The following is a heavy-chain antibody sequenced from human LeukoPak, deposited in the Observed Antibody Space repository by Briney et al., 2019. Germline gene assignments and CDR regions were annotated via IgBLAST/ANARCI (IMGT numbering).Heavy chain of an antibody. V-gene: IGHV4-39*01. D-gene: IGHD5-18*01. CDR2: IYYSRST. CDR3: ARHRGYSYGFVDY. Sequence: SETLSLTCTVSGGSISSTGYYWGWIRQPPGKGLEWITNIYYSRSTYYNPSPKSRVTISGDTSKNHFSLKLSSVTAADMAVYYCARHRGYSYGFVDYWGQGTLVTVSS. CDR1: GGSISSTGYY. J-gene: IGHJ4*02.